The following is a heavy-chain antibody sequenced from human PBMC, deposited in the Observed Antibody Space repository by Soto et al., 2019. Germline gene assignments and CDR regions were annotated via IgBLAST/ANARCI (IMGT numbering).Heavy chain of an antibody. CDR3: TSGGWNYPRYYYYYGMDV. CDR2: IRSKAYGGTT. J-gene: IGHJ6*02. Sequence: LRLSCTASGFTFGDYAMSWVRQAPGKGLEWVGFIRSKAYGGTTEYAASVKGRFTISRDDSKSIAYLQMNSLKTEDTAVYYCTSGGWNYPRYYYYYGMDVWGQGTTVTVSS. CDR1: GFTFGDYA. V-gene: IGHV3-49*04. D-gene: IGHD1-7*01.